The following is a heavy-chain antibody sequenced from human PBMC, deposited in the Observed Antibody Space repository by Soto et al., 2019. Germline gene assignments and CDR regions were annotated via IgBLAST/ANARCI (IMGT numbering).Heavy chain of an antibody. D-gene: IGHD3-9*01. CDR1: GGSISSGGYY. Sequence: PSETLSLTCTVSGGSISSGGYYWSWIRQHPGKGLEWIGYIYYSGSTYYNPSLKSRVTIPVDTSKNQFSLKLSSVTAADTAVYYCARMAADYDILTGYHPNWFDHWGQGTLVTVSS. J-gene: IGHJ5*02. CDR2: IYYSGST. V-gene: IGHV4-31*03. CDR3: ARMAADYDILTGYHPNWFDH.